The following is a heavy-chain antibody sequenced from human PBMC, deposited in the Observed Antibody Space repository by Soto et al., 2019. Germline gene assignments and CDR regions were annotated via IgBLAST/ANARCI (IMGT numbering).Heavy chain of an antibody. V-gene: IGHV3-74*01. D-gene: IGHD4-17*01. J-gene: IGHJ4*02. CDR2: INSDGSSA. CDR3: ARGGDGDTNFDY. CDR1: GFTFSSYW. Sequence: EVQLVESGGGLVQPGGSLRLSCAASGFTFSSYWMHWVRQAPGKGLVWVSRINSDGSSASYADSVKGRFTISRDNAKNTLYLQMNSLRAEDTAVYYCARGGDGDTNFDYWGQGTLVTVSS.